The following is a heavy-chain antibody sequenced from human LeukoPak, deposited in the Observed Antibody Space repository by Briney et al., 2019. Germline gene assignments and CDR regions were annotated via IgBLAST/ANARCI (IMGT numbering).Heavy chain of an antibody. J-gene: IGHJ6*02. CDR2: INPNSGGT. V-gene: IGHV1-2*04. D-gene: IGHD4-17*01. CDR3: ARGDYGYYGGHLYYGMDV. CDR1: GYTFTGYY. Sequence: ASVKVSCTASGYTFTGYYMHWVRQAPGQGLEWMGWINPNSGGTNYAQKFQGWVTMTRDTSISTAYMELSRLRSDDTAVYYCARGDYGYYGGHLYYGMDVWGQGTTVTVSS.